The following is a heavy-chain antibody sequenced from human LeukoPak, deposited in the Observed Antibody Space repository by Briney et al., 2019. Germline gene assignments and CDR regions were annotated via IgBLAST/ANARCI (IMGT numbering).Heavy chain of an antibody. Sequence: GGSLRLSCAASGFTFSSYSMHWVRQAPGKGLEWVAFIRYDGSNKYHADSVKGRFTISRDNSKNTLYLQMNSLRAEDTAVYYCAKGGAAYCSSTSCYTGFDYWGQGTLVTVSS. J-gene: IGHJ4*02. D-gene: IGHD2-2*02. V-gene: IGHV3-30*02. CDR3: AKGGAAYCSSTSCYTGFDY. CDR2: IRYDGSNK. CDR1: GFTFSSYS.